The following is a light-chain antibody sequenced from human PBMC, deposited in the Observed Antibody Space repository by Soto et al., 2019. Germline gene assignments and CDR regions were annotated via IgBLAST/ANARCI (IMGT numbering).Light chain of an antibody. V-gene: IGLV1-40*01. CDR3: QSYDSSLSGSV. Sequence: QSVLTQPPSVSGAPGQRVTISCTGSSSNIGAAYGVHWYQQLPGTAPKLLIYSNSNRPSGVPDRFSGSKSGTSASLAITGLQAEDETDYYCQSYDSSLSGSVFGGGNKLTVL. J-gene: IGLJ3*02. CDR2: SNS. CDR1: SSNIGAAYG.